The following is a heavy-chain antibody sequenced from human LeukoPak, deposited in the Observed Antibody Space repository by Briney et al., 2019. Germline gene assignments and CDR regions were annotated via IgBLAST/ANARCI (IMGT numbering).Heavy chain of an antibody. CDR3: VRQGTPHGNFDY. D-gene: IGHD1/OR15-1a*01. CDR2: IGTGGDT. Sequence: GGSLRLSCAASGFTFSRYDMHWVRQATGKGLEWVSAIGTGGDTYYPASVKGRFTISRENAKISLYLQMNSLRVEDTAVYYCVRQGTPHGNFDYWGQGTLVTVSS. J-gene: IGHJ4*02. CDR1: GFTFSRYD. V-gene: IGHV3-13*01.